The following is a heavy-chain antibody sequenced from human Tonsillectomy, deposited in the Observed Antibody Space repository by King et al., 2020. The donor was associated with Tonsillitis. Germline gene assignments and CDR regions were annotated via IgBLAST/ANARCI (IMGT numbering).Heavy chain of an antibody. CDR2: IWYDGSNP. Sequence: VQLVESGGGVVQPGRSLTLSCAASGFTFSNYGMHGARQAPDKGLEGVALIWYDGSNPSYADSVKGRFSISRDNSKNTLYLQMNSLRAEDTAVYYCARFPGGTYYFQEWGQGTLVTVSS. CDR3: ARFPGGTYYFQE. CDR1: GFTFSNYG. J-gene: IGHJ1*01. D-gene: IGHD1-26*01. V-gene: IGHV3-33*08.